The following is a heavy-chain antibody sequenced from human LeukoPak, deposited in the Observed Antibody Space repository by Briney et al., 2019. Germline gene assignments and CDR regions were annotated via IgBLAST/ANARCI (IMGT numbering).Heavy chain of an antibody. CDR1: GGSFSGYY. D-gene: IGHD2-2*01. Sequence: SETLSLTCAVYGGSFSGYYWSWIRQPPGKGLEWIGEINHSGSTNYNPSLKSRVTISVDTSKNQFSLKLSSVTAADTAVCYCALRILYCSSTSCYSNGMDVWGQGTTVTVSS. J-gene: IGHJ6*02. CDR3: ALRILYCSSTSCYSNGMDV. CDR2: INHSGST. V-gene: IGHV4-34*01.